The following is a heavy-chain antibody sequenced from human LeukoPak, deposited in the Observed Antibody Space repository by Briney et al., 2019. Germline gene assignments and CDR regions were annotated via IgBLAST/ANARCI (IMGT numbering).Heavy chain of an antibody. J-gene: IGHJ6*03. CDR3: ARDRYSGYDYYYYMDV. V-gene: IGHV1-69*06. D-gene: IGHD5-12*01. Sequence: SVKVSCKASGGTFSSYAISWVRQAPGQGLEWMGGIIPIFGTANYAQKFQGRVTITADKSTSTAYMELSSLRSEDTAVYYCARDRYSGYDYYYYMDVWGKGTTVTVSS. CDR2: IIPIFGTA. CDR1: GGTFSSYA.